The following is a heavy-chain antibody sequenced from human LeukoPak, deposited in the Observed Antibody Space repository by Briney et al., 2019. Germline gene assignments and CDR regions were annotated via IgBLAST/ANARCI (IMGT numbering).Heavy chain of an antibody. Sequence: ASVKVSCKASGYTFTSYGISWVRQAPGQGLEWMGWISAYNGNTNFAQKLQGRVTMTTDTSTSTAYMELRSLRSEHTAVYYCARGGSQMATIPLDYWGQGTLVTVSS. V-gene: IGHV1-18*01. CDR2: ISAYNGNT. CDR1: GYTFTSYG. J-gene: IGHJ4*02. CDR3: ARGGSQMATIPLDY. D-gene: IGHD5-24*01.